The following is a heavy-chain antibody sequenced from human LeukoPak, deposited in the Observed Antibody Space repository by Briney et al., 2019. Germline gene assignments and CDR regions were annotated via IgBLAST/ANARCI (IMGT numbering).Heavy chain of an antibody. CDR1: GGSISSGDYY. J-gene: IGHJ4*02. Sequence: SETLSLTCTVSGGSISSGDYYWSWIRQPPGKGLEWIGYIYYSGSTYYNPSLKSRVTISVDTSKNHFSLKLTSVTAADTALYYCARVLRLGVGGPGPLDYWGQGALVTVSS. CDR3: ARVLRLGVGGPGPLDY. D-gene: IGHD3-3*01. V-gene: IGHV4-30-4*08. CDR2: IYYSGST.